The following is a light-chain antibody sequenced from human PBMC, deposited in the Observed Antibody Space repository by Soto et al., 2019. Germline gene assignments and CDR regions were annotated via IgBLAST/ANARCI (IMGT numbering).Light chain of an antibody. Sequence: EIALTQSPGTLSLSPGERATLSCGASQSVSNNYLAWYQQKPGQAPRLLIYGASSRATGIPDRFSGSGFGQDFTHSISRLEPEDFAVYYCQQYGSSQWTSGQGTKVEIK. CDR1: QSVSNNY. J-gene: IGKJ1*01. V-gene: IGKV3-20*01. CDR2: GAS. CDR3: QQYGSSQWT.